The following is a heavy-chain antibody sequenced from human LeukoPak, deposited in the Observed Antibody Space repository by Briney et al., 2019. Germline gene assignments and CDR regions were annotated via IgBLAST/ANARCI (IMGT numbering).Heavy chain of an antibody. CDR1: GFTFSSYS. CDR2: ISSSSSYI. Sequence: GGSLRLSCAASGFTFSSYSMNWVRQAPGKGLEWVSSISSSSSYIYYADSVKGRFTISRDNAKNSLYLQMNSLRAEDTAVYYCARVRSGSYYVPEYFQHWGQGTQVTVSS. J-gene: IGHJ1*01. CDR3: ARVRSGSYYVPEYFQH. D-gene: IGHD1-26*01. V-gene: IGHV3-21*01.